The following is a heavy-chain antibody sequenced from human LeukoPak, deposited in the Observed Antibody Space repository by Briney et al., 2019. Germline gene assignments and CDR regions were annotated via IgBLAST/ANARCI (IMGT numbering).Heavy chain of an antibody. Sequence: ASVKVSCKASGYTFTSYYMHWVRQAPGQGLEWMGIINPSGGSTSYAQKFQGRVTMTRDTSISTAYMELSRLRSDDTAVYYCARDRYSSGWHNDYWGQGTLVTVSS. D-gene: IGHD6-19*01. CDR1: GYTFTSYY. CDR2: INPSGGST. J-gene: IGHJ4*02. CDR3: ARDRYSSGWHNDY. V-gene: IGHV1-46*01.